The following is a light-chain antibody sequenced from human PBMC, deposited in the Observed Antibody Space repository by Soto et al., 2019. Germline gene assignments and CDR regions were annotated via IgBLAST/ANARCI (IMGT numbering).Light chain of an antibody. J-gene: IGKJ3*01. CDR1: QSVGTY. V-gene: IGKV3-11*01. CDR2: DAS. Sequence: EIVLTHSPATLSLSPGEIAILSCRASQSVGTYLAWYQQKPGQAPRLLIYDASNRATGIPARFGGSGSGTDFTLTINSLEPEDFAVYYCQQRSNWPGTFGPGTKVDIK. CDR3: QQRSNWPGT.